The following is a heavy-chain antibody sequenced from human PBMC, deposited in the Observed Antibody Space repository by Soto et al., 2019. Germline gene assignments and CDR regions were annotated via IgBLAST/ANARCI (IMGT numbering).Heavy chain of an antibody. J-gene: IGHJ4*02. CDR3: AKDLLIFQVGLQSHFDY. Sequence: GGSLRLSCAASGFTFSSYAMSWVRQAPGKGLEWVSAISGSGGSTYYADSVKGRFTISRDNSKNTLYLQMNSLRAEDTAVYYCAKDLLIFQVGLQSHFDYWGQGTLVTVSS. CDR1: GFTFSSYA. D-gene: IGHD3-3*01. CDR2: ISGSGGST. V-gene: IGHV3-23*01.